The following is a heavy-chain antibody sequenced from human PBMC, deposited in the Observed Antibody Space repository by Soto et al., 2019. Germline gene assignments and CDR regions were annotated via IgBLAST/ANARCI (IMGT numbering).Heavy chain of an antibody. CDR1: GGSISSYY. J-gene: IGHJ5*02. Sequence: NPSETLSLTCTVSGGSISSYYWSWIRQPPGRGLEWIGYIYYSGSTYYNPSLKSRVTISVDTSKNQFSLKLSSVTAADTAVYYCARRNYGAAAGTQPPPGRYNWFDPWGQGTLVTVSS. V-gene: IGHV4-59*08. CDR2: IYYSGST. CDR3: ARRNYGAAAGTQPPPGRYNWFDP. D-gene: IGHD6-13*01.